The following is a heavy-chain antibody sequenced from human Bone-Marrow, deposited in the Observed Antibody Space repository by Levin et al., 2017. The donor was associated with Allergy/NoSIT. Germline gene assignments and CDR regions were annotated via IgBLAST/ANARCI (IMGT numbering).Heavy chain of an antibody. Sequence: GESLKISCAASGFTFISYAMSWVRQAPGKGLEWVSSISGSGDRTHYADSVNGRFTISRDNSNNTLFLEVNSLRAEDTAIYYCAKSKFLEWPPFDSWGQGTLVTVSS. CDR3: AKSKFLEWPPFDS. J-gene: IGHJ4*02. V-gene: IGHV3-23*01. D-gene: IGHD3-3*01. CDR2: ISGSGDRT. CDR1: GFTFISYA.